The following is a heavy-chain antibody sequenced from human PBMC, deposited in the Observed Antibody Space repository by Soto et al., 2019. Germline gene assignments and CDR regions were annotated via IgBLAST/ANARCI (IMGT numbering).Heavy chain of an antibody. J-gene: IGHJ5*02. V-gene: IGHV3-21*01. Sequence: PGGSLRLSCAASGFTFSSYSMNWVRQAPGKGLEWVSSISSSSSYIYYADSVKGRFTISRDNAKNSLYLQMNSLRAEDTAVYYCARDGGDNYYGSGSNWFDPWGQGTLVTVSS. CDR2: ISSSSSYI. CDR1: GFTFSSYS. D-gene: IGHD3-10*01. CDR3: ARDGGDNYYGSGSNWFDP.